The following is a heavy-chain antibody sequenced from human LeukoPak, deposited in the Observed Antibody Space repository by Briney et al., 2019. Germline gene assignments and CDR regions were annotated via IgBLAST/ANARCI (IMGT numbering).Heavy chain of an antibody. CDR3: AKGVEMATITSYYYYYMDV. V-gene: IGHV3-23*01. CDR2: ISGSGGST. Sequence: HTGGSLRLSCAASGFTFSSYGMSWVRQAPGKGLEWVSAISGSGGSTYYADSVKGRFTISRDNSKNTLYLQMNSLRAEDTAVYYCAKGVEMATITSYYYYYMDVWGKGTTVTISS. D-gene: IGHD5-24*01. CDR1: GFTFSSYG. J-gene: IGHJ6*03.